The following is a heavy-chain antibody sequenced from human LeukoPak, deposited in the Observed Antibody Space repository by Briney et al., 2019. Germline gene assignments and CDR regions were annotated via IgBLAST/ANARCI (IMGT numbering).Heavy chain of an antibody. V-gene: IGHV4-59*01. CDR2: IYYSGST. CDR3: ARSSEGRYYYDSSGYSYYYYYMDV. J-gene: IGHJ6*03. D-gene: IGHD3-22*01. Sequence: SETLSLTCTVSGGSISSYYWSWIRQPPGKGLGWIGYIYYSGSTSYNPSLKSRVTISVDTSKNQFSLKLSSVTAADTAVYYCARSSEGRYYYDSSGYSYYYYYMDVWGKGTTVTISS. CDR1: GGSISSYY.